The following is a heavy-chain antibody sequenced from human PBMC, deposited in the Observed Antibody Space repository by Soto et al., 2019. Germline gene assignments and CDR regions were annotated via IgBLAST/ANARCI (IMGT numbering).Heavy chain of an antibody. D-gene: IGHD2-21*02. J-gene: IGHJ3*02. CDR1: GITFSDHY. V-gene: IGHV3-72*01. CDR3: ATEGIRDSGAFDI. Sequence: EVQLVESGGGLAQPGGSLRLSCAASGITFSDHYMDWVRQAPGKGLEWVGRIRNKVNGYSTEYAASGKGRFTISRDDSKNSLSLQMNSLKTEDTAVYYCATEGIRDSGAFDIWGQGTMVTISS. CDR2: IRNKVNGYST.